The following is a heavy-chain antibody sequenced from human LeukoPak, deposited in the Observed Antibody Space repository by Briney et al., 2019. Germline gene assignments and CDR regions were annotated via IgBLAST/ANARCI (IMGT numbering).Heavy chain of an antibody. J-gene: IGHJ3*01. CDR1: GFTFSSYG. CDR3: ATKAVPRPRLYDAFDF. D-gene: IGHD2-2*02. V-gene: IGHV3-30*02. Sequence: TGGSLRLSCAASGFTFSSYGMHWVRQAPGKGLEWVAFIRYDGSNKYYADSVKGRFTISRDNSKNTLYLQLHSLRADDTAVYYCATKAVPRPRLYDAFDFWGQGTVVTVSS. CDR2: IRYDGSNK.